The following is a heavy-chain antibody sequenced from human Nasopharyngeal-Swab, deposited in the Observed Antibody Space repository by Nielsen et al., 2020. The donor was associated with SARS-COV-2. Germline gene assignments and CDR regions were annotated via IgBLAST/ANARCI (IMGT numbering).Heavy chain of an antibody. J-gene: IGHJ6*03. D-gene: IGHD3-3*01. CDR3: ARAIFGVVIIFNYYYMDV. V-gene: IGHV4-34*01. Sequence: RQAPGKGPEWIGEINHSGSTNYNPSLKSRVTLSVDTSKNQFSLKLSSVTAADTAVYHCARAIFGVVIIFNYYYMDVWGKGTTVTVSS. CDR2: INHSGST.